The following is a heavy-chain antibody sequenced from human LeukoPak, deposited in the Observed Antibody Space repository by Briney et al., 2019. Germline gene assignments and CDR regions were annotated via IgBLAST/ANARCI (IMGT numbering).Heavy chain of an antibody. CDR1: GGTFSSYA. V-gene: IGHV1-69*13. CDR2: IIPIFGTA. Sequence: SVKVSCKASGGTFSSYAISWVRQAPGQGLEWMGGIIPIFGTANYAQKFQGRVTITADESTSTAYMELSSLRSEDAAVYYCAGSSGSYRHIDCWGQGTLVTVSS. D-gene: IGHD1-26*01. J-gene: IGHJ4*02. CDR3: AGSSGSYRHIDC.